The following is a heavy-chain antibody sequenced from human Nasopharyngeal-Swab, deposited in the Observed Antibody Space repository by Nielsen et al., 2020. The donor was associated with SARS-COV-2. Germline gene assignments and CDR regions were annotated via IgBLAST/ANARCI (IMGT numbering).Heavy chain of an antibody. V-gene: IGHV3-7*01. D-gene: IGHD5-24*01. CDR3: ARDGYNYGSFDY. J-gene: IGHJ4*02. CDR2: INGDGREK. CDR1: GFTFNTYH. Sequence: GSLKISCAASGFTFNTYHMSWVRQTPGKGLEWVAHINGDGREKYYVDSLKGRFTISRDNSKNTLYLQMNSLRAEDTAVYYCARDGYNYGSFDYWGQGTLVTVSS.